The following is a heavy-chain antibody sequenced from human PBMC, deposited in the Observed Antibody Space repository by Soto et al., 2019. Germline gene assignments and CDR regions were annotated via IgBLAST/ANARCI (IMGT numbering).Heavy chain of an antibody. V-gene: IGHV3-30-3*01. Sequence: QVLLVESGGGVVQPGRSLRLSCAASGFTFSSYTMHWVREAAGKGLEWVALISYDGSHKYSADSVKVRFTISRDNSKNTLYLQMNSLRAVDTALYSCASASYRRIGDYWGQRHLVTVSS. D-gene: IGHD1-26*01. CDR1: GFTFSSYT. CDR2: ISYDGSHK. J-gene: IGHJ4*02. CDR3: ASASYRRIGDY.